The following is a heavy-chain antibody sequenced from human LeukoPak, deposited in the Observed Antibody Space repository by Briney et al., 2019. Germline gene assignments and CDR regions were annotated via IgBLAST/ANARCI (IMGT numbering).Heavy chain of an antibody. V-gene: IGHV3-23*01. CDR2: ISGSGGST. CDR3: AKDWNVLRYFDWFSWFDP. D-gene: IGHD3-9*01. Sequence: GGSLRLSCAASGFTLSSYAMSWVRQAPGKGLEWVSAISGSGGSTYYADSVKGRFTISRDNSKNTLYLQMNSLRAEDTAVYYCAKDWNVLRYFDWFSWFDPWGQGTLVTVSS. CDR1: GFTLSSYA. J-gene: IGHJ5*02.